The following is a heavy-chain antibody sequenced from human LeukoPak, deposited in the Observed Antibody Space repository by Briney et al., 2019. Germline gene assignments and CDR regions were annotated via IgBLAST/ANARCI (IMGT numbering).Heavy chain of an antibody. J-gene: IGHJ4*02. V-gene: IGHV4-59*01. D-gene: IGHD6-13*01. CDR2: IYYSGST. CDR3: ASGSSSWYYFDY. CDR1: GGSISSYY. Sequence: PSETLSLICTVSGGSISSYYWSWIRQPPGKGLEWIGYIYYSGSTNYNPSLKSRVTISVDTSKNQFSLKLSSVTAADTAVYYCASGSSSWYYFDYWGQGTLVTVSS.